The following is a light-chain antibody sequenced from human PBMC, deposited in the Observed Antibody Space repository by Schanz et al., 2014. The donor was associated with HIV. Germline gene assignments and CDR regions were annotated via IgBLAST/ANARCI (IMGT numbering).Light chain of an antibody. Sequence: QSALTQPPSASGSPGQSVTISCTGTSSDAGDYNYVSWYQQHPGRAPKLIIYEVTKWPSGVSNRFSVSRSGNTGSLTISGLQAEDESDYYCCSYAGFNTLGLFGGGTKLTVL. CDR3: CSYAGFNTLGL. V-gene: IGLV2-8*01. CDR2: EVT. J-gene: IGLJ2*01. CDR1: SSDAGDYNY.